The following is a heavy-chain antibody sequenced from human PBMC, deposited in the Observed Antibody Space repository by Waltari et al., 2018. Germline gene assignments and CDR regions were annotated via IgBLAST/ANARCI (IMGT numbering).Heavy chain of an antibody. V-gene: IGHV4-34*01. D-gene: IGHD3-10*01. CDR2: INRDGSN. Sequence: QVQLQQWGAGLLKPSETLSLPRAVYGGSFSGYFWSWVRQSPGKGLEWIGQINRDGSNKFNPSLKSRVAMSVDTIKSQISLRLTSVTAADAAVYYCARVGDYHGSGRFGLDVWGQGTRVTVSS. CDR3: ARVGDYHGSGRFGLDV. CDR1: GGSFSGYF. J-gene: IGHJ6*02.